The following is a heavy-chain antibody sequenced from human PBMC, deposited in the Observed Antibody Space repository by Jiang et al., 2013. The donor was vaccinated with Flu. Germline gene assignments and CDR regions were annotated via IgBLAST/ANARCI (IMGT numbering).Heavy chain of an antibody. CDR2: IYNSGST. J-gene: IGHJ4*02. Sequence: GSGLVKPSETLSLTCTVSGGSISSRTYYWCWIRQPPGKGLEWIGSIYNSGSTYYNPSLKSRVTISADTSKNQFSLKLNSVTAADTAVYYCASQRAGATTDYWGQGTLVTVSS. V-gene: IGHV4-39*07. CDR3: ASQRAGATTDY. D-gene: IGHD6-13*01. CDR1: GGSISSRTYY.